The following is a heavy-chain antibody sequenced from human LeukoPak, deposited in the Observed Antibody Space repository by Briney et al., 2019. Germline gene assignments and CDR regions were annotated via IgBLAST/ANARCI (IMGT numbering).Heavy chain of an antibody. CDR1: GFTFSSYG. D-gene: IGHD3-3*01. V-gene: IGHV3-30*18. CDR2: ISYDGSNK. CDR3: AKEFQRLVSFDY. J-gene: IGHJ4*02. Sequence: GRSLRLSCAASGFTFSSYGMPWVRQAPGKGPEWVAVISYDGSNKYYGDSVKGRFTISRDNSKNTLYLQMSSLRVEDTAVYYCAKEFQRLVSFDYWGQGILVTVSS.